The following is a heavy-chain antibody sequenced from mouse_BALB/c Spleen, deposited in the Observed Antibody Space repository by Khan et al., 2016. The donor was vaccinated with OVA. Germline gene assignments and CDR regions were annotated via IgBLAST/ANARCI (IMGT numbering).Heavy chain of an antibody. CDR2: INTYTGEP. V-gene: IGHV9-3-1*01. CDR1: GYIFTNYG. CDR3: ARTLYGSGYDYAMDY. D-gene: IGHD1-1*01. Sequence: QIQLVQSGPELKKPGETVKISCKASGYIFTNYGMTWVKQAPGKGLKWMGWINTYTGEPTYADDFKGRFAFSLETSANTAYLQINNLKTEDTATXFGARTLYGSGYDYAMDYWGQGTSVTVSS. J-gene: IGHJ4*01.